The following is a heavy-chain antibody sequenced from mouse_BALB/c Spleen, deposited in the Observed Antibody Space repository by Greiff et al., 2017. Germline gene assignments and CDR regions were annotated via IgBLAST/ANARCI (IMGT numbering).Heavy chain of an antibody. CDR1: GYTFSSYW. CDR3: ARPEAKSTMITTGFAY. V-gene: IGHV1-9*01. CDR2: ILPGSGST. J-gene: IGHJ3*01. Sequence: VQRVESGAELMKPGASVKISCKATGYTFSSYWIEWVKQRPGHGLEWIGEILPGSGSTNYNEKFKGKATFTADTSSNTAYMQLSSLTSEDSAVYYCARPEAKSTMITTGFAYWGQGTLVTVSA. D-gene: IGHD2-4*01.